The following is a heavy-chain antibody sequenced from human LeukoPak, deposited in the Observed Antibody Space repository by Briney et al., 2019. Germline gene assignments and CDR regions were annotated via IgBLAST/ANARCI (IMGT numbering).Heavy chain of an antibody. V-gene: IGHV1-2*02. CDR3: ARASSLRY. J-gene: IGHJ4*02. CDR1: GYTFTAYY. Sequence: ASVKVSCKASGYTFTAYYLHWVRPAPGQGLEWMGWINPDSGGTNYAQKFQGRVTMTRDTSISTGYMEVNRLTSDDTAIYYCARASSLRYWGQGTLVTVSS. CDR2: INPDSGGT. D-gene: IGHD2-2*01.